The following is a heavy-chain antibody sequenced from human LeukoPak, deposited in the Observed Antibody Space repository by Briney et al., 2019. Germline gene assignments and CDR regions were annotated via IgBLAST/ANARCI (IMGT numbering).Heavy chain of an antibody. CDR3: ARETVAGPSNWFDP. Sequence: SETLSLTCTVSGGSISSYYWSWIRQPPGKGLEWIGYIYYSGSTNYNPSLKSRATISVDTSKNQFSLKLSSVTAADTAVYYCARETVAGPSNWFDPWGQGTLVTVSS. D-gene: IGHD6-19*01. CDR1: GGSISSYY. CDR2: IYYSGST. J-gene: IGHJ5*02. V-gene: IGHV4-59*01.